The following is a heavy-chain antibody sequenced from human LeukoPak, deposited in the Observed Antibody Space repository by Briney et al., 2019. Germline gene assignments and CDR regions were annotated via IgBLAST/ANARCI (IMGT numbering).Heavy chain of an antibody. D-gene: IGHD1-1*01. J-gene: IGHJ4*02. CDR3: AKYSGSSTTWNAVDY. CDR1: GVTFSTSW. CDR2: INPDGTAT. Sequence: PGGSLRLSCAASGVTFSTSWMHWVRQVPGKGLVWVSRINPDGTATNYADSVKGRFTISRDNSKNTLYLQMNSLRAEDTAVYYCAKYSGSSTTWNAVDYWGQGTLVTVSS. V-gene: IGHV3-74*01.